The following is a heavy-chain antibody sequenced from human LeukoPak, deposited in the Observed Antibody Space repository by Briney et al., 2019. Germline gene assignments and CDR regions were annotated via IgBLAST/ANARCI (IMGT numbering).Heavy chain of an antibody. D-gene: IGHD2-21*02. V-gene: IGHV3-48*03. J-gene: IGHJ3*02. Sequence: GGTLRLSCAASGFTLSSYGLRRVRQAPGKGLDWVSYISSSGSAIYYADSVKDRFTISRDNAKNSLYLQMNSLSGEDTAVYYCAASGVVTGSPHGFDIWGQGTMVTVSS. CDR2: ISSSGSAI. CDR1: GFTLSSYG. CDR3: AASGVVTGSPHGFDI.